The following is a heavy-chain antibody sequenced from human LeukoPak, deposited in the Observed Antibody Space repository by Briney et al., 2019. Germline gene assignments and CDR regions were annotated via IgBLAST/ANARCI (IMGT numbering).Heavy chain of an antibody. CDR1: GGTFSSYA. CDR2: IIPILGIA. V-gene: IGHV1-69*04. J-gene: IGHJ4*02. D-gene: IGHD2-2*01. CDR3: ARGGYCSSTSCYSRINFDY. Sequence: GASVKVSCKASGGTFSSYAISWVRQAPGQGLEWMGRIIPILGIANYAQKFQGRVTITADKSTSTAYMELSSLGSEDTAVYYCARGGYCSSTSCYSRINFDYWGQGTLVTVSS.